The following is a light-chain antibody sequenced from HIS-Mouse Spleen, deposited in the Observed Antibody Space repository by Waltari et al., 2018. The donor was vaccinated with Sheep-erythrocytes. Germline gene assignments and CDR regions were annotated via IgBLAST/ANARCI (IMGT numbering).Light chain of an antibody. J-gene: IGLJ2*01. CDR3: QSADSSVV. Sequence: SYELTQPPSVSVSPGQTARITFSGDALPKQYAYWYQQKPGQAPVLVIYKDSERPSGIPERFSGSSSGTTVTLTISGVQAEDEADYYCQSADSSVVFGGGTKLTVL. CDR1: ALPKQY. V-gene: IGLV3-25*03. CDR2: KDS.